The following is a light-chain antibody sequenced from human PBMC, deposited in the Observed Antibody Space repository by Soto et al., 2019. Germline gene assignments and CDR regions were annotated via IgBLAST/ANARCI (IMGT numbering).Light chain of an antibody. CDR2: AAS. CDR1: QSVNRN. J-gene: IGKJ5*01. V-gene: IGKV3-15*01. Sequence: EIVMTQSPATLSVSPGERATLSCRASQSVNRNLAWYQQKPGQAPRLLIYAASTRATGIAARFSGSGSGTEFTLTISSLQSEDFAVYYCQQDKNWPPITFGQGTRLEIK. CDR3: QQDKNWPPIT.